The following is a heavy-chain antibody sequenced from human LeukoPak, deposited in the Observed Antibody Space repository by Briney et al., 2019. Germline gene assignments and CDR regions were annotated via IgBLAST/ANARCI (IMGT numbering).Heavy chain of an antibody. Sequence: SETLSLTCTVSGGSISSGGYYWSWIRQHPGKGLEWIGYIYYSGSTYYNPSLKSRVTISVDTSKNQFSLKLSSVTAADTAVYYCARDQGLGDAFDIWGQGTMVAVSS. J-gene: IGHJ3*02. D-gene: IGHD3/OR15-3a*01. CDR3: ARDQGLGDAFDI. V-gene: IGHV4-31*03. CDR1: GGSISSGGYY. CDR2: IYYSGST.